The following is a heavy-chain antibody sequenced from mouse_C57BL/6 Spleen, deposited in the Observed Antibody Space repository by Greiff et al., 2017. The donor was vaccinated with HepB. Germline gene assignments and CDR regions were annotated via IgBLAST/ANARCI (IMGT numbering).Heavy chain of an antibody. V-gene: IGHV1-15*01. D-gene: IGHD2-3*01. CDR2: IDPETGGT. CDR1: GYTFTDYE. CDR3: TLASYDPAWFAY. J-gene: IGHJ3*01. Sequence: VQLQQSGAELVRPGASVTLSCKASGYTFTDYELHWVKQTPVHGLEWIGAIDPETGGTAYNQKFKGKAILTADKSSSTAYMERRSLTSEDSAVYYCTLASYDPAWFAYWGQGTLVTVSA.